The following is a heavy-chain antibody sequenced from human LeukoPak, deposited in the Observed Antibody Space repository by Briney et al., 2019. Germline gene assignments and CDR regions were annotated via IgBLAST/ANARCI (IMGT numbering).Heavy chain of an antibody. J-gene: IGHJ4*02. CDR2: IFNSGST. D-gene: IGHD1-26*01. CDR3: AKSGGYGLIDY. V-gene: IGHV4-39*07. Sequence: SETLSLTCTVSGGSISSSNYYWGWIRQPPGKGLEWIGYIFNSGSTYYNPSLKSRVTILVDTSKNQFSLKLSSVTAADTAMYYCAKSGGYGLIDYWGQGTRVIVSS. CDR1: GGSISSSNYY.